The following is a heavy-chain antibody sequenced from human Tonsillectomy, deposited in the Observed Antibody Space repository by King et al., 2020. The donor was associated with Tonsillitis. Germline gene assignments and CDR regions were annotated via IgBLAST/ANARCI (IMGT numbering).Heavy chain of an antibody. CDR3: ARDLLLAVAGIWTFDY. J-gene: IGHJ4*02. CDR1: GYTFTSYG. Sequence: VQLVESGAEVKKPGASVKVSCTASGYTFTSYGISWVRQAPGQGLEWMGWISAYNGNTNYAQKLQGRVTMTTDTSTSTASMELRSLRSDDTAVYYCARDLLLAVAGIWTFDYWGQGTLVTVSS. CDR2: ISAYNGNT. D-gene: IGHD6-19*01. V-gene: IGHV1-18*04.